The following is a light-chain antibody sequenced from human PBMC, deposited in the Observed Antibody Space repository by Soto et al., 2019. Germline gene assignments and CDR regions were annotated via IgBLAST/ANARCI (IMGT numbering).Light chain of an antibody. CDR2: EVN. CDR1: SSDVGGYNY. Sequence: QSVLTQPPSASGSPGQSVTISCTGTSSDVGGYNYVSWYQQHPGKAPKLTIYEVNKRPSGVPDRFSGSKSGNTASLTVSGLQAEDEADYYCCSYADTYTFVVFGGGTKVTVL. V-gene: IGLV2-8*01. CDR3: CSYADTYTFVV. J-gene: IGLJ2*01.